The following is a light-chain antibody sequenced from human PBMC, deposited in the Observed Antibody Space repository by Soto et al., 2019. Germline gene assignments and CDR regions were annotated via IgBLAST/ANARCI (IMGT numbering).Light chain of an antibody. CDR3: QTWVTGIQV. CDR1: SGHSSYA. CDR2: LNSDGSH. V-gene: IGLV4-69*01. Sequence: QPVLTQSPSASASLGASVKLTCTLSSGHSSYAIAWHQQQPEKGPRYLMKLNSDGSHSKGDGIPDRFSGCSSGAERYLTISSLQSEDEADYYCQTWVTGIQVFGGGTQLTVL. J-gene: IGLJ3*02.